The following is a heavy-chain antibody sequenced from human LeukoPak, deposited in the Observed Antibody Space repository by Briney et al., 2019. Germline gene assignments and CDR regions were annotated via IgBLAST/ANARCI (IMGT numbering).Heavy chain of an antibody. CDR3: AKAGSFWGFDS. V-gene: IGHV3-23*01. CDR2: ISAGDGSP. Sequence: PGGSLRRSCAASGFTFSNYAMSWVCQAPGKGLEWVSGISAGDGSPFYADSVKGRFTISRDNPKNTLYLQMNSLRAEDTAVYYCAKAGSFWGFDSWGQGTLVTVSS. D-gene: IGHD1-26*01. J-gene: IGHJ4*02. CDR1: GFTFSNYA.